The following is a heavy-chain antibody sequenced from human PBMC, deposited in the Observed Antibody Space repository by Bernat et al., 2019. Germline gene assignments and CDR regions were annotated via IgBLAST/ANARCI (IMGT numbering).Heavy chain of an antibody. Sequence: EVQLLESGGGLVQPGGSLRLSCAASGFTFSSYAMSWVRQAPGKGLEWVSAISGSGGSTYYVDSVKGRFTISRDNSKNTLYLQMNSLRAEDTAVYYCAKGGASGLIKNWFDPWGQGTLVTVSS. CDR2: ISGSGGST. J-gene: IGHJ5*02. CDR3: AKGGASGLIKNWFDP. V-gene: IGHV3-23*01. D-gene: IGHD5-12*01. CDR1: GFTFSSYA.